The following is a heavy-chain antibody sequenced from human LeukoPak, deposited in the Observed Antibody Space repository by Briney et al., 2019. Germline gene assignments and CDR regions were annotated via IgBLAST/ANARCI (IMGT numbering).Heavy chain of an antibody. CDR3: ARGLITHAWNAFDI. CDR2: IYYSGST. V-gene: IGHV4-59*01. CDR1: GGSISSYY. Sequence: SETLSLTCTVSGGSISSYYWSWIRQPPGKGLEWIGYIYYSGSTNYNPSLKSRVTISVDTSKNQFSLKLSSVTAADTAVYYCARGLITHAWNAFDIWGQGTMVTVSS. D-gene: IGHD3-16*01. J-gene: IGHJ3*02.